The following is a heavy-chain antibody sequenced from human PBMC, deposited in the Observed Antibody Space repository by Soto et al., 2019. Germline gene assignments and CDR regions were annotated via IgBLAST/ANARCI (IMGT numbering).Heavy chain of an antibody. V-gene: IGHV3-23*01. Sequence: GGSLRLSCAVSGFTFSTYAMSWVRQAPGKGLAWVSSISGSGGSTYYADSVKGRFTISRDNSKNTLYLQMNSLRAEDTAVYYCAKGTGVAGNFDYWGQGTLVTVSS. J-gene: IGHJ4*02. CDR2: ISGSGGST. D-gene: IGHD6-19*01. CDR3: AKGTGVAGNFDY. CDR1: GFTFSTYA.